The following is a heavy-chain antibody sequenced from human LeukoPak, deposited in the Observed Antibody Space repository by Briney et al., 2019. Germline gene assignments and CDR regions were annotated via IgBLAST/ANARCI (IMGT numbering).Heavy chain of an antibody. Sequence: SETLSLTCAVYGGSFSGYYWSWIRQPPGKGREWIGEINHSGSTNYNPSLTRRGTISVDTSKHPFSLKLSSVTAADTAVYYCARGYDSSRYYEGSFDPWGQGTLVTVSS. CDR2: INHSGST. CDR3: ARGYDSSRYYEGSFDP. V-gene: IGHV4-34*01. D-gene: IGHD3-22*01. CDR1: GGSFSGYY. J-gene: IGHJ5*02.